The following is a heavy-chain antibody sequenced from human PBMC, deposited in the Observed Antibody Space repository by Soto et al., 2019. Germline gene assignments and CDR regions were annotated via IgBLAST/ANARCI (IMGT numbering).Heavy chain of an antibody. CDR1: GYIFTDFW. D-gene: IGHD2-15*01. V-gene: IGHV5-51*01. Sequence: GESLKISCKASGYIFTDFWIGWVRQMPGKGLEWMGLVSPGDSDTKYRPSFQGQVTISADKSITTAYLQWNSLKASDTAIYYCARPRSVPSTSGAYYYYGVDVWGQGTTVTVSS. J-gene: IGHJ6*02. CDR3: ARPRSVPSTSGAYYYYGVDV. CDR2: VSPGDSDT.